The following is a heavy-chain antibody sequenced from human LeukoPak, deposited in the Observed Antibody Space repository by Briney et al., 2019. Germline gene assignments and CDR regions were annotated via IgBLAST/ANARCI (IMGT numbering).Heavy chain of an antibody. CDR2: INPSGGST. J-gene: IGHJ4*02. Sequence: ASVKVSCKASGYTFTSYYMHWARQAPGQGLEWMGIINPSGGSTSYAQKFQGRVTMTRDTSTSTVYMELSGLRSEDTAVYYCAREGSWNDPWFDYWGQGTLVTVSS. CDR1: GYTFTSYY. CDR3: AREGSWNDPWFDY. V-gene: IGHV1-46*01. D-gene: IGHD1-1*01.